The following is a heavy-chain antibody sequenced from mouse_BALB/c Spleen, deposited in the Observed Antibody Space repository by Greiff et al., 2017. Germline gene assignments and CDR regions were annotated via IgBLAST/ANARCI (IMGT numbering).Heavy chain of an antibody. CDR2: ISNGGGST. J-gene: IGHJ4*01. Sequence: EVKLMESGGGLVQPGGSLKLSCAASGFTFSSYTMSWVRQTPEKRLEWVAYISNGGGSTYYPDTVKGRFTISRDNAKNTLYLQMSSLKSEDTAMYYCARRGFSNAMDYWGQGTSVTVSS. CDR3: ARRGFSNAMDY. CDR1: GFTFSSYT. V-gene: IGHV5-12-2*01.